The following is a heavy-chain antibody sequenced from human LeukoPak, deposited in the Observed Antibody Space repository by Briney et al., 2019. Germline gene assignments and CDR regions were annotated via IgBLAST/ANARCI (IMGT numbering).Heavy chain of an antibody. CDR2: INHSGST. V-gene: IGHV4-34*01. J-gene: IGHJ4*02. CDR3: ARAWGSSWSFDY. Sequence: SETLSLTCAVYGGSFSGYYWSWIRQPPGKGLEWIGEINHSGSTNYNPSLKSRVTISLDTSKNQFSLKLSSVTAAATAVYYCARAWGSSWSFDYWGQGTLVTVSS. CDR1: GGSFSGYY. D-gene: IGHD6-13*01.